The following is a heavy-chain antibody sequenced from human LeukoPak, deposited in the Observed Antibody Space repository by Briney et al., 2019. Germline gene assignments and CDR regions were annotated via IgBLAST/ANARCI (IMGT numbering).Heavy chain of an antibody. Sequence: GGSLRLSCAASGFTFSTYAISWVRQAPGKGLEWVSAFSDRDGSTYYADSVKGRFTVSRDNSKNTLFLQMNSLRAEDTAVYYCARDSACSSTSCYKPTQNWFDPWGQGTLVTVSS. CDR1: GFTFSTYA. D-gene: IGHD2-2*02. CDR3: ARDSACSSTSCYKPTQNWFDP. V-gene: IGHV3-23*01. CDR2: FSDRDGST. J-gene: IGHJ5*02.